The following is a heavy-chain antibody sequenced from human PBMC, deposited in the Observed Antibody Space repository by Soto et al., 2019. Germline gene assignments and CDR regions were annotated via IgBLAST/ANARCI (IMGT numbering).Heavy chain of an antibody. J-gene: IGHJ4*02. CDR3: ATGSTATTFRGFDY. Sequence: ASVKVSCKVSGYTLTELSMHWVRQAPGKGLEWMGGFDPEDGETIYAQKFQGRVTMTEDTSTDTAYMELSSLRSEDTAVYYCATGSTATTFRGFDYWGQGTLVTVSS. V-gene: IGHV1-24*01. D-gene: IGHD2-2*01. CDR1: GYTLTELS. CDR2: FDPEDGET.